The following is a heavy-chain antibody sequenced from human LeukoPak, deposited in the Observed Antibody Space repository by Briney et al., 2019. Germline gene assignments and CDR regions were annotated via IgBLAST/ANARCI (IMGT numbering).Heavy chain of an antibody. CDR3: ATSPFDSDSSGYYRAEYFQH. CDR1: GFNFSSYW. D-gene: IGHD3-22*01. V-gene: IGHV3-74*01. J-gene: IGHJ1*01. Sequence: GGSLRLSCAASGFNFSSYWMHWVRQAPGKGLVWVSRVNSDESTTTYADSVRGRFTISRDNSKNTLYLQMNSLRAEDTAVYYCATSPFDSDSSGYYRAEYFQHWGQGTLVTVSS. CDR2: VNSDESTT.